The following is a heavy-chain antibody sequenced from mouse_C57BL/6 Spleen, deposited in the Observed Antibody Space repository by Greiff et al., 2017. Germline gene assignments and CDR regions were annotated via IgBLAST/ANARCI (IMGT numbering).Heavy chain of an antibody. V-gene: IGHV1-69*01. CDR1: GYTFTSYW. D-gene: IGHD2-1*01. Sequence: QVQLKQPGAELVMPGASVKLSCKASGYTFTSYWMHWVKQRPGQGLEWIGEIDPSDSYTNYNQKFKGKSTLTVDKSSSTAYMQRSSLTSEDSAVYYCVVYGNYLFAYWGQGTLVTVSA. J-gene: IGHJ3*01. CDR3: VVYGNYLFAY. CDR2: IDPSDSYT.